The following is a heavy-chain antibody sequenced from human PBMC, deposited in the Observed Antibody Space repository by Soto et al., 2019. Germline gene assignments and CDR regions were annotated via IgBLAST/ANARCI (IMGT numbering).Heavy chain of an antibody. V-gene: IGHV1-69*06. CDR3: ARDRIVRATTDSYGIDV. D-gene: IGHD1-26*01. J-gene: IGHJ6*02. Sequence: SVKVSCKASGGTFSSYAISLVRQAPGQGLEWMGGIIPIFGTANYAQKFQGRVTITADKSTSTAYMELSSLRSEDTAVYYCARDRIVRATTDSYGIDVSGQRATVTV. CDR1: GGTFSSYA. CDR2: IIPIFGTA.